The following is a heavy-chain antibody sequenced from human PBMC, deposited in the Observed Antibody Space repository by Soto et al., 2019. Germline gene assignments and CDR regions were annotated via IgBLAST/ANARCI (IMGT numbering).Heavy chain of an antibody. CDR2: IIPILGIA. J-gene: IGHJ4*02. D-gene: IGHD2-21*02. Sequence: QVQLVQSGAEVKKPGSSVKVSCKASGGTFSSYTISWVRQAPGQGLEWMGRIIPILGIANYAQKFQGRVTITADKPTSTAYMEVSSMRSEDTAVYYCARDDGLAYCGGDCYWWGQGTLGTVSS. V-gene: IGHV1-69*02. CDR3: ARDDGLAYCGGDCYW. CDR1: GGTFSSYT.